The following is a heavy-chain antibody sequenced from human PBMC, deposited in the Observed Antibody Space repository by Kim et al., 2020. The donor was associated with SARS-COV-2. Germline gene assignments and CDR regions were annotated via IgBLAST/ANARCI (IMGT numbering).Heavy chain of an antibody. CDR1: GFIFRDFW. CDR2: IMGDGSDT. Sequence: GGSLRLSCAGSGFIFRDFWMNWVRQTPGKGLEWLAKIMGDGSDTYYVDSVKGRFTISRDNTENSLYLHMNSLRADDTGIYFCARGHYYDYARGQGTPVTVSS. D-gene: IGHD3-16*01. J-gene: IGHJ4*02. V-gene: IGHV3-7*01. CDR3: ARGHYYDYA.